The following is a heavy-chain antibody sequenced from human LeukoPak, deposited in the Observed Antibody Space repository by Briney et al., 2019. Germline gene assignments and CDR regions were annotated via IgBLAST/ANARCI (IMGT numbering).Heavy chain of an antibody. Sequence: GGSLRLSCAASGFTFSTYSMNWVRQAPGRGREWVSYIRSSGTTIYYADSVKGRFSISRDNAKNSLYLQLNSLRDEDTAVYYCARGAGIPAAQGFAPFDYWGQGTLVIVSS. D-gene: IGHD6-13*01. CDR2: IRSSGTTI. CDR3: ARGAGIPAAQGFAPFDY. V-gene: IGHV3-48*02. J-gene: IGHJ4*02. CDR1: GFTFSTYS.